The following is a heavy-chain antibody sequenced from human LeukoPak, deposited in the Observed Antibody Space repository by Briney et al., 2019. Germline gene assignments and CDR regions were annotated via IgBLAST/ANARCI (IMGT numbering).Heavy chain of an antibody. D-gene: IGHD1-26*01. CDR1: GDSVSSNSVA. CDR2: TYYRSKWYN. V-gene: IGHV6-1*01. Sequence: SQTLSLTCAISGDSVSSNSVAWNWIRQSPSRGLEWLGRTYYRSKWYNDFAVSVKSRITIEADTSKNQLSLQLNSVTPEDTAVYYCAGSYRTSPPFDYWGQGTLVTVSS. CDR3: AGSYRTSPPFDY. J-gene: IGHJ4*02.